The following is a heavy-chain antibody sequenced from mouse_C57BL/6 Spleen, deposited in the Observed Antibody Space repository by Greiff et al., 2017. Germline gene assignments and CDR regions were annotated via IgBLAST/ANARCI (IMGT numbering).Heavy chain of an antibody. CDR2: FYPRSGNT. CDR3: ARLDYGSSYGYYAMDY. J-gene: IGHJ4*01. V-gene: IGHV1-81*01. D-gene: IGHD1-1*01. Sequence: QVQLQQSGAELARPGASVKLSCKASGYTFTSYGISWVKQRTGQGLEWIGEFYPRSGNTYYNEKFKGKATLTADKSSSTAYMELRSLTSEDSAVYFCARLDYGSSYGYYAMDYWGQGTSVTVSS. CDR1: GYTFTSYG.